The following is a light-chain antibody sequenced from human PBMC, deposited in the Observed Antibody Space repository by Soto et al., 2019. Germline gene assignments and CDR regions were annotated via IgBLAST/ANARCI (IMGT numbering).Light chain of an antibody. J-gene: IGKJ1*01. CDR2: AAS. CDR3: QQRYSRVT. V-gene: IGKV1-39*01. CDR1: QSISSK. Sequence: DIQMTQSPSSLSASLGDTVTISCRASQSISSKLSWYQQQPGKVPKLLIYAASRLQSGVPSRFSGSASGTHFTLTISGLQPEDFATYYCQQRYSRVTFGQGTKVEI.